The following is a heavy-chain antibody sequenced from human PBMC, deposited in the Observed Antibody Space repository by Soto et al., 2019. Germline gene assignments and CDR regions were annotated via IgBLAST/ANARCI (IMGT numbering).Heavy chain of an antibody. Sequence: SGPTLVNPTQTLTLTCTSSGFSLSTSGMCVSWIRQPPGKALEWLARIDWDDDKYYSTSLKTRLTISKDTSKNQVVLTMTNMDPVDTATYYCARIPSGGNWSDPWGQGTLVTVSS. CDR3: ARIPSGGNWSDP. CDR1: GFSLSTSGMC. CDR2: IDWDDDK. J-gene: IGHJ5*02. V-gene: IGHV2-70*11.